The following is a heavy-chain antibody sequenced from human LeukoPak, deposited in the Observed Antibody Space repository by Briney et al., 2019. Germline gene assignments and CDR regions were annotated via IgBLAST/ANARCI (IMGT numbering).Heavy chain of an antibody. D-gene: IGHD3-22*01. Sequence: GGSLRLSCAASGFTFSSYAMSWVRLTPGKGLEWVSAIGGSGSSSTYYADSVKGRFTISRDNSKDTVYLQMNSLRADDTAVYYCAKRDSSGSYPYFFDYWGRGTLVTVAS. J-gene: IGHJ4*02. CDR3: AKRDSSGSYPYFFDY. CDR1: GFTFSSYA. CDR2: IGGSGSSST. V-gene: IGHV3-23*01.